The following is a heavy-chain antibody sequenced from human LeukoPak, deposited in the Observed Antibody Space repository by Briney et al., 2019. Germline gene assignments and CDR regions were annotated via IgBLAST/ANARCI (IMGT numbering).Heavy chain of an antibody. V-gene: IGHV3-48*04. J-gene: IGHJ3*02. CDR1: GLTFSSYS. Sequence: GGSLRLSCAASGLTFSSYSMNWVRQAPGKGLEWVSYISSSGSTIYYADSVKGRFTISRDNAKNSLYLQMNSLRAEDKAVYYCAREGRYCSSTSSDGAFDIWGQGTMVTVSS. CDR2: ISSSGSTI. D-gene: IGHD2-2*01. CDR3: AREGRYCSSTSSDGAFDI.